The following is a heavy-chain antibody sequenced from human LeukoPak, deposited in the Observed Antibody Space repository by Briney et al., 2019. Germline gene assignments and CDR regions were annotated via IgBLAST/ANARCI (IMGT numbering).Heavy chain of an antibody. J-gene: IGHJ4*02. Sequence: TGGSLRLSCAASGFTVSSNYMSWVRQAPGKGLEWVSTISSSGGSTYYADSVKGRFTISRDNSKNTLYLQMNSLRAEDTAVYYCAKRTMAVAYYFDYWGQGTLVTVSS. CDR1: GFTVSSNY. CDR3: AKRTMAVAYYFDY. V-gene: IGHV3-23*01. CDR2: ISSSGGST. D-gene: IGHD6-19*01.